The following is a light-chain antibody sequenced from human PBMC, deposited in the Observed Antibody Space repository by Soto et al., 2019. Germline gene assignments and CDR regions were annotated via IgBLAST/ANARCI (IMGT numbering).Light chain of an antibody. CDR2: VVS. CDR1: SSDVGGYNY. J-gene: IGLJ1*01. V-gene: IGLV2-11*01. Sequence: QSALTQPRSVSGSPGQSVTISCTGTSSDVGGYNYVSWYQQHPGKAPKVMIYVVSKRPSGVPDRFSGSKSGNTASLTISGLQAGDEADYYCCSYRSIGSIVFGSGTKLTVL. CDR3: CSYRSIGSIV.